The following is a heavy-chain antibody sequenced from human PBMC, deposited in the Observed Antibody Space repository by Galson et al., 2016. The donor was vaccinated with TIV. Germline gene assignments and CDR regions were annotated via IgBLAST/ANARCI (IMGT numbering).Heavy chain of an antibody. CDR1: GGSISSYY. Sequence: SETLSLTCTVSGGSISSYYWSWIRQPAGKGLEWIGRIYDRGSTDYNPSLKSRVTMSVDTSKHQFSLKLTSMTAADTAVYYCARAENWNDPEFGYWGQETLVTVSS. V-gene: IGHV4-4*07. J-gene: IGHJ4*02. CDR2: IYDRGST. D-gene: IGHD1-1*01. CDR3: ARAENWNDPEFGY.